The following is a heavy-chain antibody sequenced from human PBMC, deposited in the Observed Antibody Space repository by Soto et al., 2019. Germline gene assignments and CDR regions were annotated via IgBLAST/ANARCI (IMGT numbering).Heavy chain of an antibody. J-gene: IGHJ2*01. CDR1: GGSISSGGYC. Sequence: PSETLSLTCAFSGGSISSGGYCWSWIRQPPGKGLEWIGYIYHSGTTYYNPSLQSRVTMSIDTSKNQFSLKLTAVTAADTAVYYCARPPYGYWYFDLWGRGTLVTVSS. V-gene: IGHV4-30-2*01. D-gene: IGHD4-17*01. CDR2: IYHSGTT. CDR3: ARPPYGYWYFDL.